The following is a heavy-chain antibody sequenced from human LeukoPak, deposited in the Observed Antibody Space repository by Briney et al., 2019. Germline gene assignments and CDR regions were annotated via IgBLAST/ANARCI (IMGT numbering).Heavy chain of an antibody. J-gene: IGHJ4*02. V-gene: IGHV3-23*01. CDR3: AKPRSYGPDYYFDY. CDR2: ISGSGGST. CDR1: GFTFSSYA. D-gene: IGHD5-18*01. Sequence: GGSVRLSCAASGFTFSSYAMSWVRQAPGKGLEWVSAISGSGGSTYYADSVKGRFTISRDNSKNTLYLQMNSLRAEDTAVYYCAKPRSYGPDYYFDYWGQGTLVTVSS.